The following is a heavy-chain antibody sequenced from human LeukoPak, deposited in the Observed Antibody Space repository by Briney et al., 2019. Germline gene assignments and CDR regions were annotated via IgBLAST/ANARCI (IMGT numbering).Heavy chain of an antibody. CDR3: ARNFGVGATGFVDY. D-gene: IGHD1-26*01. CDR2: INTNTGNP. Sequence: ASVKVSCKASGYTFTSYAMNWVRQAPGQGLEWMGWINTNTGNPTYGQGFTGRFVFSLATSVSTAYLQISSLKAEDTAVYYCARNFGVGATGFVDYWGQGTLVTVSS. J-gene: IGHJ4*02. V-gene: IGHV7-4-1*02. CDR1: GYTFTSYA.